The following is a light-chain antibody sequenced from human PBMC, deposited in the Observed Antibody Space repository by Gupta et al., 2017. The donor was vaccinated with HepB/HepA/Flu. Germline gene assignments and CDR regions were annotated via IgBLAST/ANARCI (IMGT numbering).Light chain of an antibody. CDR3: QQESSSPCT. J-gene: IGKJ1*01. V-gene: IGKV3-20*01. CDR2: GAS. Sequence: EIGLTQSPGTLSLSPGERATLSCRARQSVSSRYLAWYQQKPGQAPRLLIYGASSRATGLPDRFSGSGSGTEFTLTISRREPEDFAVYYCQQESSSPCTFGQGTKVEIK. CDR1: QSVSSRY.